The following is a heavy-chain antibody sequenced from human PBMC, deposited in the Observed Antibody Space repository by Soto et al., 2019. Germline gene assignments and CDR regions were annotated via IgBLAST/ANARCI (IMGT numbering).Heavy chain of an antibody. CDR1: GDIFTKYT. D-gene: IGHD2-8*02. J-gene: IGHJ5*02. Sequence: QVQLVQSGAEMRKPGSSVKVSCTASGDIFTKYTISWVRQAPGQGLEWMGGSIPISGVPNYAQKFRGRVTITAADSSSTVYMALSSLTSDDTAIYYCAREFYCTGACYHGGWYDPWCQGTLVTVSS. CDR2: SIPISGVP. CDR3: AREFYCTGACYHGGWYDP. V-gene: IGHV1-69*12.